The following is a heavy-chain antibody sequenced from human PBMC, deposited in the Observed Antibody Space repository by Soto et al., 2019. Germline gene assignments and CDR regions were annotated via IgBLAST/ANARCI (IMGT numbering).Heavy chain of an antibody. Sequence: VGSLRLSCAASGFTFSGYGMHWVRQAPGKGLECVAVIWYDGSNKYYADSVKGRFTISRDNSKNTLYLQMNSLRAEDTAVYYCARTQQLVPDEFDYWGQGTLVTVSS. V-gene: IGHV3-33*01. D-gene: IGHD6-13*01. CDR3: ARTQQLVPDEFDY. CDR2: IWYDGSNK. J-gene: IGHJ4*02. CDR1: GFTFSGYG.